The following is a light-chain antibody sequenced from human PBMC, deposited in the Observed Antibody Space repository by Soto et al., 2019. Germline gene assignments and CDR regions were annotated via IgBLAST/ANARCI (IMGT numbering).Light chain of an antibody. CDR2: EVS. CDR1: SSDVGGYKY. Sequence: QSALTQPASVSGSPGQSITISCTGTSSDVGGYKYVSWYQQHPGKAPKLMIYEVSNRPSGVSNRFSGSKSGNTASLTISGLQAEDEADYYCSSYTSSITLFGGGNKLTVL. J-gene: IGLJ2*01. V-gene: IGLV2-14*01. CDR3: SSYTSSITL.